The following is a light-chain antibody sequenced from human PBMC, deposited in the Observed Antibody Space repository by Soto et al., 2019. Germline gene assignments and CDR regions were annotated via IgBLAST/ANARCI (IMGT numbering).Light chain of an antibody. V-gene: IGKV3-11*01. CDR1: QSVRNY. CDR3: QQRSNWPPGYT. Sequence: EIVLTQSPATLSLSPGERATLSCRASQSVRNYLAWYQQKPGQAPRLLIYDASSRAIGIPARLSGSGSGTEFTLTISSLEPEDFAVYYCQQRSNWPPGYTFGQGTKLEIK. CDR2: DAS. J-gene: IGKJ2*01.